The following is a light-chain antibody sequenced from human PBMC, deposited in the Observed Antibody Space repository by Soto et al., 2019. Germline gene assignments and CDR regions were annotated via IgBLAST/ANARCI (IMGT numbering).Light chain of an antibody. CDR3: QQSYSSPPT. V-gene: IGKV1-39*01. J-gene: IGKJ1*01. CDR1: QGIGNA. CDR2: AAS. Sequence: IQMTQSPSSLSASVGDRVTISCRASQGIGNALGWYQQKPGKAPKLLIYAASSLQSGVPSRFSGSGSETDFTLTISSLQPEDFATYYCQQSYSSPPTFGQGTKVDIK.